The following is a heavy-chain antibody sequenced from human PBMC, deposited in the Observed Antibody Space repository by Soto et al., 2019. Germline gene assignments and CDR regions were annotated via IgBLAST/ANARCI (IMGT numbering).Heavy chain of an antibody. CDR2: ISGSGGST. Sequence: PGGSLRLSCAASGFTFSSYAMSWVRQAPGKGLEWVSTISGSGGSTYYADSVKGRFTISRDNSKNTLYLQMNSLRAEDTAVYYCAKGSWFAAAGRPNFDYWGQGTLVTVSS. CDR3: AKGSWFAAAGRPNFDY. D-gene: IGHD6-13*01. CDR1: GFTFSSYA. V-gene: IGHV3-23*01. J-gene: IGHJ4*02.